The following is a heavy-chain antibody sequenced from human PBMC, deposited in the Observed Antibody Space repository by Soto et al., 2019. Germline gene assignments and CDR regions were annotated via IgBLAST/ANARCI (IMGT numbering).Heavy chain of an antibody. J-gene: IGHJ4*02. V-gene: IGHV4-59*01. Sequence: SETLSLTCSGFGVSFRGYYLRWCRQPPGSGLDRIGNSSYSGGSNYNPSLKSRVTISVGTSKKQFSLKLSSVTAADTAVYYCAREISPRLAPDYWGQGTLVTVSS. D-gene: IGHD3-9*01. CDR1: GVSFRGYY. CDR2: SSYSGGS. CDR3: AREISPRLAPDY.